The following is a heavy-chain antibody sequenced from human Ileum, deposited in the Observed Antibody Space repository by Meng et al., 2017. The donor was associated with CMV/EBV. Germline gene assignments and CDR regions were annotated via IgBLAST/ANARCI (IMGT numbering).Heavy chain of an antibody. V-gene: IGHV3-21*01. Sequence: FSSYSMNCVRQAPGKGLEWVSSISSSSSYISYADSVKGRFTISRDNAKNSLYLQMNSLRAEDTAVYYCARSGYCSSTSCYRHWYFDLWGRGTLVTVSS. CDR2: ISSSSSYI. CDR1: FSSYS. D-gene: IGHD2-2*02. CDR3: ARSGYCSSTSCYRHWYFDL. J-gene: IGHJ2*01.